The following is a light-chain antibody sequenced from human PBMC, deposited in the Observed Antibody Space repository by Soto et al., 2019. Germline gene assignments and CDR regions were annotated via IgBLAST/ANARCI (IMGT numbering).Light chain of an antibody. V-gene: IGLV2-14*01. CDR2: DVT. J-gene: IGLJ1*01. CDR3: SSYTSSSTLYV. CDR1: SSDVGDNNY. Sequence: QSALTQPASVSGSPGQSITISCTGTSSDVGDNNYVSWYQQHPGKAPKLMIYDVTHRPSGISNRFSGSKSGNTASLTISGLQAEDEAEDYCSSYTSSSTLYVFGSGTKLTVL.